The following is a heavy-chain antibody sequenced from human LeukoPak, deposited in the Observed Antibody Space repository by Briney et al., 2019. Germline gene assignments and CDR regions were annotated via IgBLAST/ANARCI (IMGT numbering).Heavy chain of an antibody. CDR1: GYSFTSYW. CDR2: IYPGDSDT. J-gene: IGHJ4*02. CDR3: ARRYSSSWYFGEGDYYFDY. D-gene: IGHD6-13*01. V-gene: IGHV5-51*01. Sequence: GESLKISCKGSGYSFTSYWIGRVRQMPGKGLEWMGIIYPGDSDTRYSPSFQGQVTISADKSISNAYLQWSSLKASDTAMYYCARRYSSSWYFGEGDYYFDYWGQGTLVTVSS.